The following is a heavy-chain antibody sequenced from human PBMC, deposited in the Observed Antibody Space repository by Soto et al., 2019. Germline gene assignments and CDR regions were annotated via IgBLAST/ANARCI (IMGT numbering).Heavy chain of an antibody. D-gene: IGHD2-21*01. V-gene: IGHV4-34*01. Sequence: SETLSLTCAVYGGSFSGYYWSWIRQPPGKGLEWIGEINHSGSTNYNPSLKSRVTISVDTSKNQFSLNLSSVTAADTAVYYCARAPSPIIFFVVVIPRGNFDYWGQGTLVTGFS. CDR2: INHSGST. CDR3: ARAPSPIIFFVVVIPRGNFDY. J-gene: IGHJ4*02. CDR1: GGSFSGYY.